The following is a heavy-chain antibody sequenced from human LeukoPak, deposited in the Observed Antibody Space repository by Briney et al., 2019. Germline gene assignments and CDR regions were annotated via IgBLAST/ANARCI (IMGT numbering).Heavy chain of an antibody. V-gene: IGHV3-23*01. Sequence: GGSLRLSCAPSGFTVSDTHMSWVRQAPGKGLEWVSAISGSGGSTYYADSVKGRFTISRDNSKNTLYLQMNSLRAEDTAVYYCAKESLGDYDYWGQGTLVTVSS. CDR1: GFTVSDTH. CDR3: AKESLGDYDY. CDR2: ISGSGGST. J-gene: IGHJ4*02. D-gene: IGHD4-17*01.